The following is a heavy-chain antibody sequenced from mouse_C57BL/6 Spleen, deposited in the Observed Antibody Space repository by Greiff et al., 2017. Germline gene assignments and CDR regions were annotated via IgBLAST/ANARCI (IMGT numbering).Heavy chain of an antibody. Sequence: VQLQQPGAELVKPGASVKLSCKASGYTFTSYWMHWVKQRPGQGLEWIGMIHPNSGSTNYNEKFKSKATLTVDKSSSTAYMQRSSLTSEDSAVYYCAHSGSSYYFDYWGQGTTLTVSS. CDR3: AHSGSSYYFDY. J-gene: IGHJ2*01. CDR2: IHPNSGST. V-gene: IGHV1-64*01. CDR1: GYTFTSYW. D-gene: IGHD1-1*01.